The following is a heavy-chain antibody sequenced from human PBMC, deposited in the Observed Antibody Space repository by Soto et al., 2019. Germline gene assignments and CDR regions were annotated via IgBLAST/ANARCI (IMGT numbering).Heavy chain of an antibody. Sequence: EVQLVESEGGLVQRGGSLRLSCAASGFTFNYYWMHWVRQAPGKGLVWVSHIHSDGSTTTYADSVKGRFTISRDNAKNTLYLQMNSRRGEDTAVYYCVRGDKGGFDLWGQGTTVTVSS. CDR3: VRGDKGGFDL. J-gene: IGHJ3*01. CDR1: GFTFNYYW. CDR2: IHSDGSTT. V-gene: IGHV3-74*01. D-gene: IGHD2-21*02.